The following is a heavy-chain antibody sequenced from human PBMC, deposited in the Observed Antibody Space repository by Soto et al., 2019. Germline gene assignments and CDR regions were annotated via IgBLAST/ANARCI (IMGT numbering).Heavy chain of an antibody. CDR2: IKPDGSEK. J-gene: IGHJ4*02. CDR1: GFTFDNYL. Sequence: GGSLRLSCAASGFTFDNYLMGWVRQTPDKGLEWVANIKPDGSEKYYVDSVKGRFTISRDNAKNSLYLQMNSLRAEDTAVYYCARENYFDYWGQGALVTVSS. CDR3: ARENYFDY. V-gene: IGHV3-7*01.